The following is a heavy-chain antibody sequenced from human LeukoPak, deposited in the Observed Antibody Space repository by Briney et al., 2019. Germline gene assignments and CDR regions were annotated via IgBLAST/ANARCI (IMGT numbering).Heavy chain of an antibody. D-gene: IGHD3-3*01. Sequence: GASVKVSCKASGYTFTSYGISWVRQAPGQGLEWMGWISAYNGNTNYAQKLQGRVTMTTDTSTSTAYMELRSLRSDDTAVYYCARDRVGGLGSGYKYYYGMDVWGQGTTVTVSS. CDR1: GYTFTSYG. CDR2: ISAYNGNT. CDR3: ARDRVGGLGSGYKYYYGMDV. V-gene: IGHV1-18*01. J-gene: IGHJ6*02.